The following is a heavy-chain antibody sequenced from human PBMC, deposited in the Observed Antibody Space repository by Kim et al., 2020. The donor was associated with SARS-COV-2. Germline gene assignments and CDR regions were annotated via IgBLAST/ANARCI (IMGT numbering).Heavy chain of an antibody. CDR2: ISYDGSNK. D-gene: IGHD5-12*01. V-gene: IGHV3-30*18. J-gene: IGHJ6*01. CDR1: GFTFSSYG. CDR3: AKRDFGGHEGGFYYYYG. Sequence: GGSRRLSCAASGFTFSSYGMHWVRQAPGKGLEWVAVISYDGSNKYYADSVKGRFTISRDNSKNTLYLQMNSLRAEDTAVYYWAKRDFGGHEGGFYYYYG.